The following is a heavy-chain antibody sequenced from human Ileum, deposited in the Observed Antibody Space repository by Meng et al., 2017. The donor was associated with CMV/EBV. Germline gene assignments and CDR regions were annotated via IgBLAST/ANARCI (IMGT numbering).Heavy chain of an antibody. CDR3: TTGSAYSPPGQFHQ. D-gene: IGHD3-22*01. V-gene: IGHV4-4*02. J-gene: IGHJ4*02. CDR1: GGSISGANW. CDR2: VYRGGNA. Sequence: AGGSISGANWWAWVRQTPGKGLEWSGEVYRGGNAMYNPSLQSRLTISVDDSTNQVSLRLRSVTAADTAMYYCTTGSAYSPPGQFHQWGQGTLVTVSS.